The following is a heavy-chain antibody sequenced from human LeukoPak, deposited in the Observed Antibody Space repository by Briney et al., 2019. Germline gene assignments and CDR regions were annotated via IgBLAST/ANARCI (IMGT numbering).Heavy chain of an antibody. J-gene: IGHJ4*02. CDR3: ARDRSEGSGYYYRLGY. Sequence: SVKVSCKASGGTFSSYAISWVRQAPGQGLEWMGGIIPIFGTANYAQKFQGRVTITADESTSTAYMELSSLRSEDTAVYYCARDRSEGSGYYYRLGYWGQGTLVTVSS. CDR2: IIPIFGTA. CDR1: GGTFSSYA. V-gene: IGHV1-69*01. D-gene: IGHD3-22*01.